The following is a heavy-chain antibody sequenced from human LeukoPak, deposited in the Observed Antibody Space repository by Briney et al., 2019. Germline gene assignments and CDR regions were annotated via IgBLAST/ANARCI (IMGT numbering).Heavy chain of an antibody. J-gene: IGHJ4*02. D-gene: IGHD4-17*01. CDR2: ISSSSSYI. V-gene: IGHV3-21*04. CDR1: GFTFSSYS. CDR3: AKGIEDYGDYFDY. Sequence: GGSLRLSCAASGFTFSSYSMNWVRQAPGKGLEWVSSISSSSSYIYYADSVKGRFTISRDNSKNTLYLQMNSLRAEDTAVYYCAKGIEDYGDYFDYWGQGTLVTVSS.